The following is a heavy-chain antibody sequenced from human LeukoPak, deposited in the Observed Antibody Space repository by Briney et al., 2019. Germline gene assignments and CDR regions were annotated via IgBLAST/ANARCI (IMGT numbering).Heavy chain of an antibody. CDR1: GGTFSSYA. Sequence: ASVKVSCKASGGTFSSYAISWVRQAPGQGLEWMGRIIPILGIANYAQKFQGRATITADKSTSTAYMELSSLRSEDTAVYYCARVIVAAAGYIDYWGQGTLVTVSS. CDR2: IIPILGIA. CDR3: ARVIVAAAGYIDY. V-gene: IGHV1-69*04. D-gene: IGHD6-13*01. J-gene: IGHJ4*02.